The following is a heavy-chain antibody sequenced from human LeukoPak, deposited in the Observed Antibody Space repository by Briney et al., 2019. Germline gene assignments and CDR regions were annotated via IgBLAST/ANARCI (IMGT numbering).Heavy chain of an antibody. CDR2: ITYSGGNT. J-gene: IGHJ4*02. CDR1: GFTFSNAW. V-gene: IGHV3-23*01. Sequence: GGSLRLSCAASGFTFSNAWMSWVRQAPGKGLEWVSTITYSGGNTHYADSVKGRFTISRDNSKNTLYLQMNSLRAEDTAVYYCTKAVSEYSSSSWDYWGQGTLVTVSS. CDR3: TKAVSEYSSSSWDY. D-gene: IGHD6-6*01.